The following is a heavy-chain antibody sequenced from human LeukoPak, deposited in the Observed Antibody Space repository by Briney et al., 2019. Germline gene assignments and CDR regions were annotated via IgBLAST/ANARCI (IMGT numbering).Heavy chain of an antibody. D-gene: IGHD3-3*01. V-gene: IGHV4-34*01. Sequence: SETLSLTCAVYGGSFSGYYWGWIRQPPGKGLEWIGEINHSGSTNYNPSLKSRVTISVDTSKNQFSLKLSSVTAADTAVYYCARGHYDFWSGYYTGRDSYYFDYWGQGTLVTVSS. J-gene: IGHJ4*02. CDR1: GGSFSGYY. CDR2: INHSGST. CDR3: ARGHYDFWSGYYTGRDSYYFDY.